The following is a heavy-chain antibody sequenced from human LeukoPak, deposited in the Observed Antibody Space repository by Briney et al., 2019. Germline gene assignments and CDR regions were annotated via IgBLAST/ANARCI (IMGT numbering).Heavy chain of an antibody. V-gene: IGHV4-59*08. CDR1: GISINSYY. CDR2: IYYSVST. D-gene: IGHD1-26*01. J-gene: IGHJ4*02. CDR3: ARGYSGSYRYFDY. Sequence: PSETLSLTCSVSGISINSYYWSWLRQPPGKGLEWIGFIYYSVSTNYNPSLESRVTMSEDMSKNQFSLELTSVTAADTAVYYCARGYSGSYRYFDYWGQGTLVTVS.